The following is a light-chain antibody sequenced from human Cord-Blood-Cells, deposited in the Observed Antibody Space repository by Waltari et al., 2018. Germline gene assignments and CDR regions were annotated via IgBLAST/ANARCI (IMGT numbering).Light chain of an antibody. Sequence: DIQMTQSPSSLSASVGDRVTITCRAGQGISNYLAWFQQKPGKAPKSLIYAASQLQSGVPTKFSGSGSGTEFTLSISLRQPEDVATYYCRQYNSHPGTFGQVTKVEIK. CDR1: QGISNY. CDR2: AAS. V-gene: IGKV1-16*02. J-gene: IGKJ1*01. CDR3: RQYNSHPGT.